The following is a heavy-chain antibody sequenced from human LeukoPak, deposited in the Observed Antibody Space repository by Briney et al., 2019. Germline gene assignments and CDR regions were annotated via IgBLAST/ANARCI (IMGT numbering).Heavy chain of an antibody. CDR1: GGTFSSYA. V-gene: IGHV1-69*04. Sequence: ASVKVSCKASGGTFSSYAISWVRQAPGQGLEWMGRIIPILGIANYAQKFQGRVTITADKSTSTAYMELSSLRSEDTAVYYRARESYYYDSSGYYYDRDYWGQGTLVTVSS. CDR3: ARESYYYDSSGYYYDRDY. D-gene: IGHD3-22*01. CDR2: IIPILGIA. J-gene: IGHJ4*02.